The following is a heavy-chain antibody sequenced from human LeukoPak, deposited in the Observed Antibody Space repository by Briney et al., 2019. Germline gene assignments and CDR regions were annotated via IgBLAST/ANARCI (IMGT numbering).Heavy chain of an antibody. CDR2: ISHSGST. V-gene: IGHV4-59*12. J-gene: IGHJ5*01. Sequence: SETLSLTCTVSGGSISDYYWSWIRQPPGKRLEWIGYISHSGSTNYNPSLKSRVTMSVDTSKKQSSLKLSSVTAADTAVYFCARTAMVALSDSWGQGTLVTVS. CDR1: GGSISDYY. D-gene: IGHD2-15*01. CDR3: ARTAMVALSDS.